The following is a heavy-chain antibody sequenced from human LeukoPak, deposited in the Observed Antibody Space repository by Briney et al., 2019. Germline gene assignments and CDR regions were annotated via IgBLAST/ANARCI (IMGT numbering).Heavy chain of an antibody. CDR3: ARGAWATRLGS. D-gene: IGHD2-15*01. V-gene: IGHV4-34*01. Sequence: PSETLSLTCAVYGESLKSYYWSWVRRPPGEGLEWIGEIYESGTTEYNPSLKSRVTISMVPSKQQFSLSLSSVTAADTAVYYCARGAWATRLGSWGLGTPVIVSS. CDR2: IYESGTT. CDR1: GESLKSYY. J-gene: IGHJ4*02.